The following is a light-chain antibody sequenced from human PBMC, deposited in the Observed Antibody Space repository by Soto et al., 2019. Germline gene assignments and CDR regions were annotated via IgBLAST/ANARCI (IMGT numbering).Light chain of an antibody. V-gene: IGLV2-8*01. Sequence: QSALTQPPSASGSPGQSVTISCTGDSNDVGHSSFISWYQQHPGKGPKLIIYEVSKRPSGVPDRFSGSKSGNTASRSVSGLHDEDEADYFCNAQADNGKHVFGTGTKLTVL. CDR2: EVS. CDR3: NAQADNGKHV. CDR1: SNDVGHSSF. J-gene: IGLJ1*01.